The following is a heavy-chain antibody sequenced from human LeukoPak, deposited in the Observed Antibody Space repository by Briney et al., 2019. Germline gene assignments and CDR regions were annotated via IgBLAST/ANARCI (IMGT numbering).Heavy chain of an antibody. CDR2: IIPIFGTA. J-gene: IGHJ4*02. CDR3: ARGYGGYYHYFDY. CDR1: GGTFSSYA. V-gene: IGHV1-69*05. D-gene: IGHD3-22*01. Sequence: GASVKVSCKASGGTFSSYAISWVRQAPGQGLEWMGGIIPIFGTANYAQKLQGRVTMTTDTSTSTAYMELRSLRSDDTAVYYCARGYGGYYHYFDYWGQGTLVTVSS.